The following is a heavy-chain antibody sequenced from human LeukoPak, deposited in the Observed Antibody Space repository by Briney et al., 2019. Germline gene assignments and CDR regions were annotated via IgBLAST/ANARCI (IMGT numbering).Heavy chain of an antibody. J-gene: IGHJ4*02. V-gene: IGHV4-59*01. CDR1: GGSISSYY. CDR3: ARSEMAPWVNFDY. CDR2: IYYSGST. Sequence: SETLSLTCTVSGGSISSYYWSWIRQPPGKGLEWIGYIYYSGSTNYSPSLKSRVTISVDTSKNQFSLKLSSVTAADTAVYYCARSEMAPWVNFDYWGQGTLVTVSS. D-gene: IGHD5-24*01.